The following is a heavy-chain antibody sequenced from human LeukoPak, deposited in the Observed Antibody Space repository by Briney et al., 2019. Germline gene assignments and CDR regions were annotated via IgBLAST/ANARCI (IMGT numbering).Heavy chain of an antibody. D-gene: IGHD3-10*01. Sequence: ASVKVSCKASGYTFTGYYMHWVRQAPGQGLEWMGWINPNSGGTNYAQKFQGRVTMTRDTSISTAYMELSRLRSDDTAVYYCARAPVTIRPIRTPKELAYGYWGQGTLVTVSS. CDR2: INPNSGGT. V-gene: IGHV1-2*02. J-gene: IGHJ4*02. CDR1: GYTFTGYY. CDR3: ARAPVTIRPIRTPKELAYGY.